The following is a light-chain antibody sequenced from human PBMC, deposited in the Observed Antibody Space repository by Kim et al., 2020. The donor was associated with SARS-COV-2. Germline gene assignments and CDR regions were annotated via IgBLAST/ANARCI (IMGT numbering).Light chain of an antibody. CDR2: DAP. Sequence: PEQIPHLACRDRRGMCTCLAWYPASPGQAPSLLVYDAPFTATGVPDRFSGSVCGTGFTLTIRGPGPEDFSTYFCQLRHSWAPAFSFGGWTKVDIK. CDR1: RGMCTC. J-gene: IGKJ4*01. CDR3: QLRHSWAPAFS. V-gene: IGKV3-11*01.